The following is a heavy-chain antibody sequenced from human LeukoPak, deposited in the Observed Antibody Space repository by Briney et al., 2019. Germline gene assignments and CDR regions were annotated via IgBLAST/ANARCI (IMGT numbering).Heavy chain of an antibody. CDR2: IYYSGST. D-gene: IGHD1-26*01. Sequence: SETLSLTCTVSGGSISSSSYYWGWIRQPPGKGLEWIGSIYYSGSTYYNPSLKSRVTIFVDTSKNQFSLKLSSVTAADTAVYYCARDRVGPEGSFDYWGQGTLVTVSS. CDR3: ARDRVGPEGSFDY. J-gene: IGHJ4*02. CDR1: GGSISSSSYY. V-gene: IGHV4-39*07.